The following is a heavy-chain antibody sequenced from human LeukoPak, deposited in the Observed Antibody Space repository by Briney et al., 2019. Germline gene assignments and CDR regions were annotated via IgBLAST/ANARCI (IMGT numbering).Heavy chain of an antibody. J-gene: IGHJ6*02. CDR2: ISYDGSNK. CDR1: GFTFSSYA. D-gene: IGHD5-24*01. CDR3: ARTGGDGYWVYYYYGMDV. V-gene: IGHV3-30*04. Sequence: PGGSLRLSCAASGFTFSSYAMHWVRQAPGKGLEWVAVISYDGSNKYYADSVKGRFTISRDNSKNTLYLQMNSLRAEDTAVYYCARTGGDGYWVYYYYGMDVWGQGTTVTVSS.